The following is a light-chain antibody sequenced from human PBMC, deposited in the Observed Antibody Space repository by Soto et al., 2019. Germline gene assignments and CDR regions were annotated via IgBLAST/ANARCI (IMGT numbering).Light chain of an antibody. CDR3: QQYGSSPGS. CDR1: QSVSSNY. CDR2: GES. Sequence: EIVLTQSPGTLSLSPGERATLSCRASQSVSSNYLAWYLQKPGQAPILLIYGESTRATGIPGRFSGSGSGRDFTLTISRLEPEDLAVYYCQQYGSSPGSFGQGTKLDIK. J-gene: IGKJ1*01. V-gene: IGKV3-20*01.